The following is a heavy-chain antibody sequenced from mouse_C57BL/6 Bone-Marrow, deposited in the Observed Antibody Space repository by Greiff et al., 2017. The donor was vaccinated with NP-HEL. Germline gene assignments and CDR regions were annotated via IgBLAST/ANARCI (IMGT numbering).Heavy chain of an antibody. CDR2: LDPNRGGT. J-gene: IGHJ4*01. Sequence: QVQLQQPGAELVKPGASVKLSCKASGYTFTSYWMHWVKQRPGRGLEWIGRLDPNRGGTKYNEKFKSKATLTVDKPSSTAYMQLSSLTSEDSAVYYCARFGYDVGRYAMDYWGQGTSVTVSS. CDR1: GYTFTSYW. CDR3: ARFGYDVGRYAMDY. D-gene: IGHD2-2*01. V-gene: IGHV1-72*01.